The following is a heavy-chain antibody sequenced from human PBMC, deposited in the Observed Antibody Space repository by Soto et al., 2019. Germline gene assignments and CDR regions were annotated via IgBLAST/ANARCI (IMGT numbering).Heavy chain of an antibody. Sequence: QVHLVESGGGVVQPGRSLRLSCAASGFTFSSYAMHWVRQAPGKGLEWVAAISYDGSNNYYADSVKGRFTISRDNSKNTLYLQMNSLRPEDTAVYFCARDTNPTYCTGDCEGSYFDYWGQGTLVTVSS. CDR2: ISYDGSNN. J-gene: IGHJ4*02. CDR1: GFTFSSYA. D-gene: IGHD2-21*02. V-gene: IGHV3-30-3*01. CDR3: ARDTNPTYCTGDCEGSYFDY.